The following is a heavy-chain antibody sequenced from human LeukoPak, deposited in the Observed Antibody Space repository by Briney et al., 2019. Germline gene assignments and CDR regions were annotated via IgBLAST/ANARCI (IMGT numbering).Heavy chain of an antibody. CDR3: ARGVTARGFYYYMDV. J-gene: IGHJ6*03. CDR2: INPTSGGT. V-gene: IGHV1-2*02. D-gene: IGHD2-21*02. Sequence: ASVKVSCKVSGYTFTGYYIHWVRQAPGQGLEWMGWINPTSGGTNYAQKFQGRVTMTRDTSISTAYMELSRLRSDDTAVYSCARGVTARGFYYYMDVWGKGTTVTVSS. CDR1: GYTFTGYY.